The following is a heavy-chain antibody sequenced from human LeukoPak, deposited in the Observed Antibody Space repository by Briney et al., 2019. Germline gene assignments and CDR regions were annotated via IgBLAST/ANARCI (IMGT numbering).Heavy chain of an antibody. D-gene: IGHD2-2*01. J-gene: IGHJ3*02. V-gene: IGHV3-30-3*01. CDR3: ARGVVVAPRSAFDI. Sequence: PSGGSLRLSCAASGFTFSSYAMHWVRQAPGKGLEWVAVISYDGSNKYYADSVKGRFTISRDNSKNTLYLQMNSLRAEDTAVYYCARGVVVAPRSAFDIWGQGTMVTVSS. CDR2: ISYDGSNK. CDR1: GFTFSSYA.